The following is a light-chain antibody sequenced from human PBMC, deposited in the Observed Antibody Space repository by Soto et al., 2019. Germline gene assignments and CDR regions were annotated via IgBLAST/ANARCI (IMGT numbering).Light chain of an antibody. Sequence: QSALTQPASVSGSVGQSITISCTGSNSDVGTFNLVSWYQQHPGKAPKLIIYEVTKRPSGVSNRFSGSKSGNTATLTISGLQAEDESEYSCCSCAPGSTRLFGGGTKLTVL. CDR2: EVT. V-gene: IGLV2-23*02. CDR3: CSCAPGSTRL. CDR1: NSDVGTFNL. J-gene: IGLJ3*02.